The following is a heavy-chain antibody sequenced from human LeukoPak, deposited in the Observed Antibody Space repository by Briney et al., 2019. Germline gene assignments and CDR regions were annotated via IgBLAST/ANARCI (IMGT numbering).Heavy chain of an antibody. CDR1: GYTFTSYY. CDR3: ARDWGGYSGYDPLWYFDL. D-gene: IGHD5-12*01. J-gene: IGHJ2*01. V-gene: IGHV1-46*01. CDR2: INPSGGST. Sequence: ASVKVSCKASGYTFTSYYMHWVRQAPGQGLEWMGIINPSGGSTSYAQKFQGRVTMTRDTSTSTVYMELSSLRPEDTAVYYCARDWGGYSGYDPLWYFDLWGRGTLVTVSS.